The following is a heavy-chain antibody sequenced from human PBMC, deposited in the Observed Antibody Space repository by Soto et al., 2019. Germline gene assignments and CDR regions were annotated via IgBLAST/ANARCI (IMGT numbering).Heavy chain of an antibody. D-gene: IGHD2-2*01. Sequence: EVQLLESGGGLVQPGGSLRLSCAASGFTFSNNAMSWVRQAPGKGLEWVSAISGSGASTYYADSVKGRFTISRDNSKKTLYLQMNSLRAEDTAVYYCAKEYCASTSCNFDHWGQGTLVTVSS. CDR2: ISGSGAST. CDR1: GFTFSNNA. CDR3: AKEYCASTSCNFDH. V-gene: IGHV3-23*01. J-gene: IGHJ4*02.